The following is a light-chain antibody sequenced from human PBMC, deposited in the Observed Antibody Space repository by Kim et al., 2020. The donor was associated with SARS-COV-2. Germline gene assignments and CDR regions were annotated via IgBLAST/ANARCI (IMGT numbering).Light chain of an antibody. CDR3: QQYNSYLYT. Sequence: DIQMTQSPSTLSASVGDRVTITCRASQSISSWLAWYQQKPGKAPKLLIYKASSLESGVPSRFSCSGSGTEFTLTISSLQPDDFATYYCQQYNSYLYTFGQGTKMEF. V-gene: IGKV1-5*03. J-gene: IGKJ2*01. CDR1: QSISSW. CDR2: KAS.